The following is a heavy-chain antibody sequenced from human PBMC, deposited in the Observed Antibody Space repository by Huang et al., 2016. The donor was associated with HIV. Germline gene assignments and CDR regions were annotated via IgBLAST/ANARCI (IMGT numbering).Heavy chain of an antibody. CDR3: ARRVYDFWSGYYWGPFHY. V-gene: IGHV4-39*01. J-gene: IGHJ4*02. Sequence: QLQLQESGPGLVRPSETLSLTCTVSGGSISSSSYYWGWIRQPPGKGLEWIGGIYYSGGTYYNPSLKSRVTISVDTSKNQFSLKLSSVTAADTAVYYCARRVYDFWSGYYWGPFHYWGQGTLVTVSS. CDR2: IYYSGGT. CDR1: GGSISSSSYY. D-gene: IGHD3-3*01.